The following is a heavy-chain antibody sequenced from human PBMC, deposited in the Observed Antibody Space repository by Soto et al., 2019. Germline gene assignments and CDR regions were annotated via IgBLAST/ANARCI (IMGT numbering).Heavy chain of an antibody. J-gene: IGHJ4*02. Sequence: EVQLVESGGGLVEPGGSLRLSCTASGFTFSNTCMNWVRQAPGKGLEWIGRIESKTDGGTTDYAAPVKGRFTISRDDSKNTLYLQMHSLKPEDTAVYSCATDHYASGQLCGYFDFWGQGTRAIVSS. CDR2: IESKTDGGTT. V-gene: IGHV3-15*04. CDR3: ATDHYASGQLCGYFDF. D-gene: IGHD3-10*01. CDR1: GFTFSNTC.